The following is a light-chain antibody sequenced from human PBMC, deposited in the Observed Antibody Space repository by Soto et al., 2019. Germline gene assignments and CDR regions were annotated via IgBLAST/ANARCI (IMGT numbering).Light chain of an antibody. Sequence: ESVFTQTPSTLSLFPGERTPLSFRASQSVSSSFLAWYQQKPGQAPRLLIYGASSRATGIPDRFSGSGSGTDFTLTISRLEPGDFAVYYCQQYVTSPPGTFGQGTKVDIK. CDR2: GAS. V-gene: IGKV3-20*01. CDR1: QSVSSSF. CDR3: QQYVTSPPGT. J-gene: IGKJ1*01.